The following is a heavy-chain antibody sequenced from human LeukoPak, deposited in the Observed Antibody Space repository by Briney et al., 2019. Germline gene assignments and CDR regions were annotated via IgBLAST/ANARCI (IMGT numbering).Heavy chain of an antibody. J-gene: IGHJ3*02. CDR1: GGSISSSSHY. CDR2: IYYSGST. D-gene: IGHD3-22*01. Sequence: SETLSLTCTVSGGSISSSSHYWGWIRQPPGKGLEWIGSIYYSGSTSYNPSLKSRVTISVDTSKNQFSLKLSSVTAADTAVYYCAGTYYYDSSGYWNDAFDIWGQGTMVTVS. CDR3: AGTYYYDSSGYWNDAFDI. V-gene: IGHV4-39*01.